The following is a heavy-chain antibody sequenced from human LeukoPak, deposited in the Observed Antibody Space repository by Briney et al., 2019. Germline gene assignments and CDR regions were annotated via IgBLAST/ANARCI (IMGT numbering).Heavy chain of an antibody. CDR2: INPNSGGT. Sequence: GASVKVSCKASGYTFTGYYMHWVRQAPGQGLEWMGWINPNSGGTNYAQKFQGRVTMTRDTSISTAYMELSRLRFDDTAVYYCARDRAIVVVPAAPEPNYWGQGTLVTVSS. CDR1: GYTFTGYY. CDR3: ARDRAIVVVPAAPEPNY. V-gene: IGHV1-2*02. J-gene: IGHJ4*02. D-gene: IGHD2-2*01.